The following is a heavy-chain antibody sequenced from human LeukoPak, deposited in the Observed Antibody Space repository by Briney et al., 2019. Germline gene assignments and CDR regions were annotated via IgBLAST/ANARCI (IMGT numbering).Heavy chain of an antibody. CDR2: IYTSGST. CDR1: GGSIGSGNYY. V-gene: IGHV4-61*02. J-gene: IGHJ4*02. D-gene: IGHD3-22*01. CDR3: ARATYEDFDS. Sequence: SQTLSLTCTVSGGSIGSGNYYWRWIRQPAGTGLEWVGRIYTSGSTNYNPSLKSRVTISVDTSKSQFSLKLSSVIAADTAVYYCARATYEDFDSWGQGTLVTVSS.